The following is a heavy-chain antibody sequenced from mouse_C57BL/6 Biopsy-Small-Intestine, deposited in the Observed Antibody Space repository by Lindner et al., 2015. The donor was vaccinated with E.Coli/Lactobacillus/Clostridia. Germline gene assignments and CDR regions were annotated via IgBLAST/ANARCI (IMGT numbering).Heavy chain of an antibody. Sequence: VQLQESGGEVIRPGTSVKVSCKASGYAFTNYLIEWIKQRPGQGLEWIGMINPGSGGTDYNEKFRGKATLTADKSSSTAYMELRSLTSEDSAVYFCAGLTVVVTPYYFDYWGQGTTLTVSS. CDR2: INPGSGGT. J-gene: IGHJ2*01. CDR3: AGLTVVVTPYYFDY. V-gene: IGHV1-54*01. CDR1: GYAFTNYL. D-gene: IGHD1-1*01.